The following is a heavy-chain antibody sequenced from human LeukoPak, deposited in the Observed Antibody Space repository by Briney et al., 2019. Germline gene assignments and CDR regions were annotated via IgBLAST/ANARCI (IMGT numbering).Heavy chain of an antibody. D-gene: IGHD3-22*01. CDR3: AGTYYYDSSGYYIDH. Sequence: PSETLSLTCTVSGGSISSYYWSWVRQPAGKGLEWIGRFYTSGSTNYTPSFKSRVTMSVDTSKNQFSLKLSSMTAADTAGYYCAGTYYYDSSGYYIDHWGQGTLVTVSS. J-gene: IGHJ5*02. CDR1: GGSISSYY. V-gene: IGHV4-4*07. CDR2: FYTSGST.